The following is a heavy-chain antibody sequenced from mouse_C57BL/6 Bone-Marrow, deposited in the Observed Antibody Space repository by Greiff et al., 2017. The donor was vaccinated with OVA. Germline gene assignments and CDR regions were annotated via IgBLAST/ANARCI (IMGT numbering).Heavy chain of an antibody. CDR3: ARLSYLYAMDY. J-gene: IGHJ4*01. V-gene: IGHV5-12*01. CDR1: GFTFSDYY. D-gene: IGHD5-5*01. CDR2: ISNGGGST. Sequence: EVQLVESGGGLVQPGGSLKLSCAASGFTFSDYYMYWVRQTPEKRLEWVAYISNGGGSTYYPDTVKGRFTSSRDTAKNTLYLQMSRLKSEDTAMYYCARLSYLYAMDYWGQGTSVTVSA.